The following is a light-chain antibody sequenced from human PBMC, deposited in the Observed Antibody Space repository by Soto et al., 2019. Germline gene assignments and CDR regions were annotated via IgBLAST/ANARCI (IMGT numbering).Light chain of an antibody. Sequence: EIVLTQSPGTLSSSPGERATLSCRASQSVSSTYLAWYQQQPGQAPRLLIYGASNRATGIPDRFSGSGSGTDFTLTISRLEPEDFAVYYCQLYGNSRTFGQGTKVDIK. CDR1: QSVSSTY. CDR3: QLYGNSRT. CDR2: GAS. V-gene: IGKV3-20*01. J-gene: IGKJ1*01.